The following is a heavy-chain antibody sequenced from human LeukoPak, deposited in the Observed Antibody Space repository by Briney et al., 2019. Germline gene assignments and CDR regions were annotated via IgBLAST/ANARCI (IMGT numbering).Heavy chain of an antibody. J-gene: IGHJ6*03. CDR2: IYHSGST. CDR1: GYSISSGYY. Sequence: PSETLSLTCAVSGYSISSGYYWGWIRQPPGKGLEWIGSIYHSGSTYYNPSLKSRVTISVDTSKNQFSLKLSSVTAADTAVYYCARVFPTGHYYYMDVWGKGTTVTVCS. D-gene: IGHD1-1*01. V-gene: IGHV4-38-2*01. CDR3: ARVFPTGHYYYMDV.